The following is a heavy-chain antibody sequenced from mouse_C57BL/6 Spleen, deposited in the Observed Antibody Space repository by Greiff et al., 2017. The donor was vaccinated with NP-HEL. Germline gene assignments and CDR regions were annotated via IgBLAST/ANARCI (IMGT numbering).Heavy chain of an antibody. D-gene: IGHD1-1*01. Sequence: QVQLQQPGAELVKPGASVKLSCKASGYTFTSYWMHWVKQRPGQGLEWIGMIHPNSGSTNYNEKFKSKATLTVDKSSSTAYMQLSSLTSEDSAVYYWARGDYGSSDYFDYWGQGTTLTVSS. CDR2: IHPNSGST. J-gene: IGHJ2*01. CDR3: ARGDYGSSDYFDY. V-gene: IGHV1-64*01. CDR1: GYTFTSYW.